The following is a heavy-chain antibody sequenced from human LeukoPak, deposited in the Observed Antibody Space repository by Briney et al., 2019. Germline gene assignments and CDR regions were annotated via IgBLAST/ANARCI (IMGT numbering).Heavy chain of an antibody. CDR2: IYYGGST. V-gene: IGHV4-59*08. D-gene: IGHD6-19*01. Sequence: SETLSLTCTVSGGSISTYYWSWIRQPPGKGLEWIGYIYYGGSTNYNPSLKSRVTISVDTSKNQFSLKLSSVTAADTAVYYCARGYSSGWYVFDFWGQGTLVTVSS. CDR1: GGSISTYY. J-gene: IGHJ4*02. CDR3: ARGYSSGWYVFDF.